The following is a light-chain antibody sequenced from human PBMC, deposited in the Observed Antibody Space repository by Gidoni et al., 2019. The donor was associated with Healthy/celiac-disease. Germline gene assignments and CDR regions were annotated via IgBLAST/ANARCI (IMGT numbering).Light chain of an antibody. CDR3: QQSYSTPYT. V-gene: IGKV1-39*01. J-gene: IGKJ2*01. CDR1: QSISSY. Sequence: IQMTQSPSSLSASVGDRVTSTCRASQSISSYLNWYQQKPGKAPKLLIYAASSLQSGVPSRFSGSGSGTDFTLTISRLQPEDFATYYCQQSYSTPYTFGQGTKLEIK. CDR2: AAS.